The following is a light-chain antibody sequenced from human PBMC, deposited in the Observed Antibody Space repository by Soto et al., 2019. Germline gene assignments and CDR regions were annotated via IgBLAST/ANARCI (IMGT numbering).Light chain of an antibody. Sequence: EIVLTQSPATLSLSPGERATLSCRASQSVSSYLAWYQQKPGQAPRLLIYDASNRATGIPARFSGSGSGTDFTLPISSLEPEDFAVYYCQQRNNWPPLVTFGPGTKVDIK. CDR3: QQRNNWPPLVT. V-gene: IGKV3-11*01. CDR2: DAS. J-gene: IGKJ3*01. CDR1: QSVSSY.